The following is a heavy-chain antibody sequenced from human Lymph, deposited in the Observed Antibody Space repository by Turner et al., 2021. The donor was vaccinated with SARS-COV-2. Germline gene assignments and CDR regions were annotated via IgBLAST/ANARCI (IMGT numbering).Heavy chain of an antibody. CDR3: ARHGFSGWYGGGMDV. Sequence: QVQLQASGPGLVKPSEALSLTCTVSGGSISSFYWSWIRQAPGKGLEGIGYIHYSRSNNYNPSLKSRVTISVDTSKNQFSLKLNSVTAADTAVYYCARHGFSGWYGGGMDVWGQGTTVTVSS. V-gene: IGHV4-59*08. CDR2: IHYSRSN. J-gene: IGHJ6*02. D-gene: IGHD6-19*01. CDR1: GGSISSFY.